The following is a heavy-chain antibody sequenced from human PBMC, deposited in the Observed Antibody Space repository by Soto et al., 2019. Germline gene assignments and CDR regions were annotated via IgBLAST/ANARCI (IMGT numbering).Heavy chain of an antibody. CDR3: ARVSSSWYPDDAFDI. CDR2: ISSSSSTI. D-gene: IGHD6-13*01. J-gene: IGHJ3*02. CDR1: GFTFSSYS. Sequence: EVQLVESGGGLVQPGGSLRLSCAASGFTFSSYSMNWVRQAPGKGLEWVSYISSSSSTIYYADSVKGRFTISRDNAKNSLYLQMNSLRDEDTAVYYCARVSSSWYPDDAFDIWGQGTMVTVSS. V-gene: IGHV3-48*02.